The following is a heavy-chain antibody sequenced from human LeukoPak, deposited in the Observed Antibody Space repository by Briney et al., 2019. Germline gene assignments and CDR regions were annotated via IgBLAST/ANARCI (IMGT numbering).Heavy chain of an antibody. CDR3: MRDLSRVGEWAYDY. Sequence: SETLSLTCTVSGGSISSYYWSWIRQPAGKGLEWIGRIYSSGSTNYNPSLKSRVTMSVETSKNQFYLKLSSVTAADTAAYYCMRDLSRVGEWAYDYWGQGTLVTVSS. CDR2: IYSSGST. CDR1: GGSISSYY. V-gene: IGHV4-4*07. J-gene: IGHJ4*02. D-gene: IGHD1-26*01.